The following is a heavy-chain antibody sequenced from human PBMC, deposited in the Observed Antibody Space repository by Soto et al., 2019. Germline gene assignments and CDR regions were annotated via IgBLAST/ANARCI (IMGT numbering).Heavy chain of an antibody. V-gene: IGHV4-39*07. CDR3: ARGEGALSSYYYYGMDV. D-gene: IGHD1-26*01. Sequence: SETLSLTCSVSGDSISSSRSYWGWIRQPPGKGLQWIGSIYYSGSTYYNPSLKSRVTISVDTSKNQFSLKLSSVTAADTAVYYCARGEGALSSYYYYGMDVWGQGTTVTVSS. J-gene: IGHJ6*02. CDR1: GDSISSSRSY. CDR2: IYYSGST.